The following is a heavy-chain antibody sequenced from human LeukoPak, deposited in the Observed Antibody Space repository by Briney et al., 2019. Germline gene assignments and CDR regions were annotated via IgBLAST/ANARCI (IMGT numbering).Heavy chain of an antibody. V-gene: IGHV4-4*07. J-gene: IGHJ4*02. CDR3: AREFSGQDCSGGSCQDY. CDR1: GGSIRSYY. CDR2: IHSSGST. Sequence: SSETLSLTCTVSGGSIRSYYWSWIRQPAGKGLEWIGRIHSSGSTNYNPSLQTRVTMSVDTSKNQFPLKLSSVTAADTAVYYCAREFSGQDCSGGSCQDYWGQGTLVTVSS. D-gene: IGHD2-15*01.